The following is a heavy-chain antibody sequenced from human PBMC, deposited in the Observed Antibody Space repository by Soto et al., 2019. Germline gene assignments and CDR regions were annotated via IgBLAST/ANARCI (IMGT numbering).Heavy chain of an antibody. Sequence: QVHLVQSGAEVKKPGSSVKVSCKYSGGTFKTESINWVRQATGQGLEWMGGILPIFGTADYAPRFHGRVTITADEATRTAYMELRSLKSQDTAVYFCARGQEYGGNSDAFDIWGQGTMVTVSS. CDR2: ILPIFGTA. J-gene: IGHJ3*02. V-gene: IGHV1-69*13. D-gene: IGHD2-21*02. CDR3: ARGQEYGGNSDAFDI. CDR1: GGTFKTES.